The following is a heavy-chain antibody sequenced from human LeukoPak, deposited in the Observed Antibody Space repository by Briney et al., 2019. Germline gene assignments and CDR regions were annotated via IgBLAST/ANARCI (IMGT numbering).Heavy chain of an antibody. Sequence: SETLSLTCTVSGGSISSYYWSWIRQPPGKGLEWIGYIYYSGSTNYNPSLKSRVTISVDTSKNQFSLKLSSVTAADTAVYYCARFERYYYDSSGYYSALFDYWGQGTLVTVSS. CDR2: IYYSGST. D-gene: IGHD3-22*01. CDR3: ARFERYYYDSSGYYSALFDY. V-gene: IGHV4-59*08. J-gene: IGHJ4*02. CDR1: GGSISSYY.